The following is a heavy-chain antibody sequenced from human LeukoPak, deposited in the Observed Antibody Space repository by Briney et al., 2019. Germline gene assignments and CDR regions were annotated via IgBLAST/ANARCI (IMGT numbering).Heavy chain of an antibody. V-gene: IGHV4-59*01. J-gene: IGHJ4*02. Sequence: SETLSLTCTVSGGSISSYYWSWIRQPPGKGLEWIGYIYYSGSTNYNPSLKSRVTISVDTSKNQFSLKLSSVTAADTAVYYCARKSSWYNYFDYWGRGTLVTVSS. CDR3: ARKSSWYNYFDY. CDR1: GGSISSYY. D-gene: IGHD6-13*01. CDR2: IYYSGST.